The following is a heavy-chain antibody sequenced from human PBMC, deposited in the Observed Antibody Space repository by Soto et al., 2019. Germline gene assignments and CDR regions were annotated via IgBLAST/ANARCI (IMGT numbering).Heavy chain of an antibody. CDR1: GFTVSVKY. J-gene: IGHJ4*02. D-gene: IGHD6-19*01. CDR2: IYDGGDT. Sequence: EVQLVESGGGLIQPGGSLRLSCAASGFTVSVKYMSWVRQAPGKGLEWVSGIYDGGDTSYADSVRGRFTISRDNSRNILYLQMNTLRVEDTAIYYCARDGGQWLPHYFDFWGQGTLVTVSS. V-gene: IGHV3-53*01. CDR3: ARDGGQWLPHYFDF.